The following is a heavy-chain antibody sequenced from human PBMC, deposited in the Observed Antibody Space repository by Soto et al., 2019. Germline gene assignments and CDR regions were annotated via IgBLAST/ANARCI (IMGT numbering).Heavy chain of an antibody. J-gene: IGHJ6*03. Sequence: QVPLVQSGAEVKKPGASVKVSCKASGYTFTSYDINCVRQATGQGLDWMGWMHPNSGNTGYAQKLQGRVTMTRNTSISTAYMELSSMISEDTAVYYYALSLYYDFYHYYYMDVWGKGTTVTASS. V-gene: IGHV1-8*01. CDR3: ALSLYYDFYHYYYMDV. CDR1: GYTFTSYD. CDR2: MHPNSGNT. D-gene: IGHD3-3*01.